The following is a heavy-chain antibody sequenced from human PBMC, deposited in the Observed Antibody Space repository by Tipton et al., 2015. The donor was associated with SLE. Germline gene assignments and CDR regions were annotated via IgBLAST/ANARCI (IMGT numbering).Heavy chain of an antibody. CDR1: GGSFSGYY. J-gene: IGHJ3*02. Sequence: TLSLTCAVYGGSFSGYYWSWIRQPPGKGLEWIGEINHRRSTTYNPSLKSRVTISVDKSKNQFSLKLSSVTAADTAVYYCARRYCSGGSCYLGAFDIWGQGTMVTVSS. D-gene: IGHD2-15*01. V-gene: IGHV4-34*01. CDR2: INHRRST. CDR3: ARRYCSGGSCYLGAFDI.